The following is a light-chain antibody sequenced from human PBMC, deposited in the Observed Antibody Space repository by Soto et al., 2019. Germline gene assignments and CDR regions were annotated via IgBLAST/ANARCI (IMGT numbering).Light chain of an antibody. V-gene: IGLV2-11*01. Sequence: QSALTQPRSVSGSPGQSVTISCTGTSSDVGGYNYVSWYQQHPGKAPKLMIYDVTKRPSGVPDRFSGSKSGNTASLTISGLQAEDEAYYYCCSYAGSYTWMFGGGTKLTVL. CDR1: SSDVGGYNY. CDR2: DVT. J-gene: IGLJ3*02. CDR3: CSYAGSYTWM.